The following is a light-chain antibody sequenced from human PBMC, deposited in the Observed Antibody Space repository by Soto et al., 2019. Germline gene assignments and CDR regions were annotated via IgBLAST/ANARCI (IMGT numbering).Light chain of an antibody. CDR1: QTISTW. CDR3: QQYNTFSQWT. Sequence: DIQMTQSPSTLSASVGDRVTITCRASQTISTWLAWYQQKPGKAPKLLIYRASSLESGVPSRSSGSGSGTEFTLTISSLQHDDFATYYCQQYNTFSQWTFGQGTKVDIK. V-gene: IGKV1-5*03. J-gene: IGKJ1*01. CDR2: RAS.